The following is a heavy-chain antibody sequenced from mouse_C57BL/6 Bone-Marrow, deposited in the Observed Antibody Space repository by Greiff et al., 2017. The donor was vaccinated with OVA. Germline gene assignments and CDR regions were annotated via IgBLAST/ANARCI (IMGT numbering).Heavy chain of an antibody. CDR3: TRDGLRGFFDY. J-gene: IGHJ2*01. CDR2: IDPETGGT. Sequence: VQRVESGAELVRPGASVTLSCKASGYTFTDYEMHWVKQTPVHGLEWIGAIDPETGGTAYNQKFKGKAILTADKSSSTAYMELRSLTSEDSAVYYCTRDGLRGFFDYWGQGTTLTVSS. V-gene: IGHV1-15*01. D-gene: IGHD2-3*01. CDR1: GYTFTDYE.